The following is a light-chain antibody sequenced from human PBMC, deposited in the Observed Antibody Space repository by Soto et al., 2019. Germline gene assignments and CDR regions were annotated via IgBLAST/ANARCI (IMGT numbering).Light chain of an antibody. V-gene: IGKV1-17*01. CDR1: QGIGDD. Sequence: DIQMTQSPSSLSASVGDRVIITCRASQGIGDDLGWYQQKPGKAPKRLIYAASSLQSGVPSRFSGNGSGTDFTLTISSLEPDDFASYYCLQHNTYPWTFGPGTKVEVK. J-gene: IGKJ1*01. CDR2: AAS. CDR3: LQHNTYPWT.